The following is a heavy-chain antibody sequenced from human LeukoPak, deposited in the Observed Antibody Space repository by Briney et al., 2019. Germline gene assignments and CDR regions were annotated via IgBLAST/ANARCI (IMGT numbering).Heavy chain of an antibody. J-gene: IGHJ6*03. CDR1: GFTFSSYW. V-gene: IGHV3-7*01. D-gene: IGHD3-10*01. CDR2: IKQDGNEK. CDR3: ASGGSGSWRYYYYMDV. Sequence: GGSLRLSCAASGFTFSSYWMSWVRQAPGKGLEWVANIKQDGNEKYYVDSVKGRFTISRDNAENSLYLQMNSLRAEDTAVYYCASGGSGSWRYYYYMDVWGKGTTVTVSS.